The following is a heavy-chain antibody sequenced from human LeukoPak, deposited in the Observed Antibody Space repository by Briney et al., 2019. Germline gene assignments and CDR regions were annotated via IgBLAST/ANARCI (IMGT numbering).Heavy chain of an antibody. V-gene: IGHV3-48*04. CDR3: ARSPQPGIAVAGTVDP. CDR1: GFTFTTYS. J-gene: IGHJ5*02. D-gene: IGHD6-19*01. Sequence: PGGSLRLSCEASGFTFTTYSMTWVRQAPGKGLEWVSIISSGSSAIFSADALKGRFTISRDNAKNSLYLQMNRLTAQDTPWFYWARSPQPGIAVAGTVDPWGQGTLVTVSS. CDR2: ISSGSSAI.